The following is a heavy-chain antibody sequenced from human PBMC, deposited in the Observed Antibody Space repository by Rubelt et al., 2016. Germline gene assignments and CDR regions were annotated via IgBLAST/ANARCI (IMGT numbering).Heavy chain of an antibody. CDR3: SRGYYDSSTFDP. V-gene: IGHV1-69*06. J-gene: IGHJ5*02. D-gene: IGHD3-22*01. Sequence: FELDRGIIPIFGTANYAQKFQGRVTITADKSTSTAYMELSSLRSEDTAVYYCSRGYYDSSTFDPWGQGTLVTVSS. CDR2: IIPIFGTA.